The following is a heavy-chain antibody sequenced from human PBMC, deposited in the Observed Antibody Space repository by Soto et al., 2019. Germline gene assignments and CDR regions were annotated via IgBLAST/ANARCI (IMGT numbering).Heavy chain of an antibody. Sequence: GGSLRLSCAASGFTFSSYAMSWVRQAPGKGLEWVSAISGSGGSTYYADSVKGRFTISRDNSKNTLYLQMNSLRAEDTAVYYCAKDIGIAAAGREGALDIWGQGTMVTVS. CDR2: ISGSGGST. D-gene: IGHD6-13*01. J-gene: IGHJ3*02. V-gene: IGHV3-23*01. CDR1: GFTFSSYA. CDR3: AKDIGIAAAGREGALDI.